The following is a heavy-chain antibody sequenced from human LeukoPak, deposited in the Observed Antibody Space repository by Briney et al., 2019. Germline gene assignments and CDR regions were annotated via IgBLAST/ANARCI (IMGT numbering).Heavy chain of an antibody. D-gene: IGHD6-13*01. Sequence: GESLRISCKGSGYSFTSYWIGWVRQMPGKGLEWMGIVYPGDSDTRYSPSFQGQVTISADKSISTAYLQWSSLKASDTAMYYCARLAAGDDYYYYYMDVWGKGTTVTISS. CDR2: VYPGDSDT. J-gene: IGHJ6*03. CDR1: GYSFTSYW. CDR3: ARLAAGDDYYYYYMDV. V-gene: IGHV5-51*01.